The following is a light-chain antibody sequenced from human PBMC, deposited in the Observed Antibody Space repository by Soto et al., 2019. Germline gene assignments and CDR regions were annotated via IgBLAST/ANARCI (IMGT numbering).Light chain of an antibody. CDR1: QSVSSN. V-gene: IGKV3-15*01. CDR2: GAS. Sequence: EIVMTQSPATLSASPGEGATLSCRASQSVSSNLAWYQQKPGQAPRLLIYGASTRATGIPARFSGSGSGTEFTLTISSLQSEDFAVYYCQQYNNWPPFTFGPGTKVDIK. J-gene: IGKJ3*01. CDR3: QQYNNWPPFT.